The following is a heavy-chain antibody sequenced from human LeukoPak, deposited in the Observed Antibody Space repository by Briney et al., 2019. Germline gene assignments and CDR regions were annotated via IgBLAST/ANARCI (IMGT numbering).Heavy chain of an antibody. CDR1: GGSVSRSNW. V-gene: IGHV4-4*02. CDR3: ARYISSGLDY. CDR2: IHHSGST. Sequence: SETLSLTCAVSGGSVSRSNWWNWVRQPPGKGLEWIGEIHHSGSTNYNPSLKSRVTMSVDKSKNQFSLKLSSVTAADTAVYYCARYISSGLDYWGQGTLVTVSS. J-gene: IGHJ4*02. D-gene: IGHD3-10*01.